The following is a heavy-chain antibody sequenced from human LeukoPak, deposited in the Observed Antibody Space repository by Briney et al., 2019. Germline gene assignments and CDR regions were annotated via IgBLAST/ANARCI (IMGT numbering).Heavy chain of an antibody. CDR1: GFTFSSYA. Sequence: GRSLRLSCAASGFTFSSYAMSWVRQAPGKGLEWVSTISGSGATTYYADSVKGRFTISRDNSKNTLYLQMNSLRAEDTAVYYCAKDSYDSSGYTSLGYWGQGTLVTVSS. CDR2: ISGSGATT. CDR3: AKDSYDSSGYTSLGY. J-gene: IGHJ4*02. V-gene: IGHV3-23*01. D-gene: IGHD3-22*01.